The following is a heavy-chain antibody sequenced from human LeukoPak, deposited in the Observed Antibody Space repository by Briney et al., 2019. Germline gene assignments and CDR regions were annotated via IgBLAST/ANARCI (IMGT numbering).Heavy chain of an antibody. J-gene: IGHJ4*02. V-gene: IGHV3-74*01. Sequence: GGSLRLSCEASGFTFSSYWMHWVRQAPGKGLVWVSCINSDGSSTSYADSVKGRFTISRDNANNTLSLQMNSLRAGDTAVYFCAREASSGTAMVDYWGQGTLVTVSS. CDR3: AREASSGTAMVDY. D-gene: IGHD5-18*01. CDR2: INSDGSST. CDR1: GFTFSSYW.